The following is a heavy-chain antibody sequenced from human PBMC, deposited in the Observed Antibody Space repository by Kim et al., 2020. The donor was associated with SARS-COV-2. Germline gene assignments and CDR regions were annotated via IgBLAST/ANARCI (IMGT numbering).Heavy chain of an antibody. V-gene: IGHV3-23*01. CDR2: ISGSGGST. J-gene: IGHJ4*02. Sequence: GGSLRLSCAASGFTFSSYAMSWVRQAPGKGLEWVSAISGSGGSTYYADSVKGRFTISRDNSKNTLYLQMNSLRAEDTAVYYCATPKPEYYYGSGGYSVYFAYWGQGTLVTASS. CDR3: ATPKPEYYYGSGGYSVYFAY. D-gene: IGHD3-10*01. CDR1: GFTFSSYA.